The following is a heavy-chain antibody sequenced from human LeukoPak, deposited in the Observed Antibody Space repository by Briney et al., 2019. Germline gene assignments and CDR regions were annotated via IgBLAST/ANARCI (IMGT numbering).Heavy chain of an antibody. V-gene: IGHV1-18*01. CDR1: GYTLTSFG. J-gene: IGHJ6*02. Sequence: ASVKVSCKASGYTLTSFGISWVRQAPGQGLEWTGWIGAYNGNTNYAQKFQGRVTMTTDTSTSTAYMELRSLRSDDTAVYYCARGKNYGMDVWGQGTTVTVSS. D-gene: IGHD2/OR15-2a*01. CDR2: IGAYNGNT. CDR3: ARGKNYGMDV.